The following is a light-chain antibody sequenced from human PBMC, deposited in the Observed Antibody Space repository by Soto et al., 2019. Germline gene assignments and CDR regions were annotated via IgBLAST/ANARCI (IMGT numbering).Light chain of an antibody. CDR1: SSNIGSNT. J-gene: IGLJ2*01. CDR2: SNN. Sequence: QSVLTQPPSASGTPGQKVTISCSGSSSNIGSNTVNWYQQLPGTATKLIIYSNNQRPSGVPDRFSGSKSGTSASLAISGLQSEDEADYYCAAWDDSLNGVVFGVGTKLTVL. V-gene: IGLV1-44*01. CDR3: AAWDDSLNGVV.